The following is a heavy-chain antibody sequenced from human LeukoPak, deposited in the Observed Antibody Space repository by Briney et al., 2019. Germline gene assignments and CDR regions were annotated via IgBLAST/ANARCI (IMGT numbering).Heavy chain of an antibody. D-gene: IGHD3-3*01. CDR2: IIPIFGTA. V-gene: IGHV1-69*01. Sequence: SVKVSCKASGGTFSSYAISWVRQAPGQGLEWMGGIIPIFGTANYAQKLQGRVTITADESTSTAYMELSSLRSEDTAVYYCARGTITIFGVAVNWFDPWGQGTLVTVSS. CDR3: ARGTITIFGVAVNWFDP. CDR1: GGTFSSYA. J-gene: IGHJ5*02.